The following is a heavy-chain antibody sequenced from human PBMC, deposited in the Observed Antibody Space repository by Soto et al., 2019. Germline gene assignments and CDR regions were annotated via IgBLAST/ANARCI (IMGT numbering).Heavy chain of an antibody. CDR1: GENFSTYW. V-gene: IGHV5-51*01. CDR2: IYPGDSDI. D-gene: IGHD3-22*01. CDR3: VRQRALDSSGNYSAF. Sequence: PGASLKISGGGSGENFSTYWSGWVRQMTGKGLEWMGIIYPGDSDIRYSPSFQGQVIISADRSISTAYLQWTSLKASDTAMYYCVRQRALDSSGNYSAFWGQGTQVTVSS. J-gene: IGHJ4*02.